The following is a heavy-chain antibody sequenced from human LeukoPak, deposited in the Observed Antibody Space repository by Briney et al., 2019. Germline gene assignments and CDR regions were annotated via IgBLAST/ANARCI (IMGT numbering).Heavy chain of an antibody. CDR3: ARDAEVVPAAIDYFDY. CDR2: IKQDGSEK. D-gene: IGHD2-2*02. Sequence: PGGSLRLSCAASGFTFSSYCMSWVRQAPGKGLEWVANIKQDGSEKYYVDSVKGRFTISRDNAKNSLYLQMNSLRAEDTAVYYCARDAEVVPAAIDYFDYWGQGTLVTVSS. V-gene: IGHV3-7*01. J-gene: IGHJ4*02. CDR1: GFTFSSYC.